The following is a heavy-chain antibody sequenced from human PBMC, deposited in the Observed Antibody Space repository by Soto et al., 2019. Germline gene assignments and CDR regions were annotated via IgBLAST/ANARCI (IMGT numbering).Heavy chain of an antibody. V-gene: IGHV3-74*01. CDR1: GFTFTNYW. CDR2: IDGVGTGT. J-gene: IGHJ1*01. D-gene: IGHD2-15*01. Sequence: GWSLRLSCAASGFTFTNYWMHWVRQVPGKGLVWVSRIDGVGTGTSYSDSVRGRFTISRDNAENTLYLQMNSLRAEDTAVYYCTTVVEDWGQGTLVTVSS. CDR3: TTVVED.